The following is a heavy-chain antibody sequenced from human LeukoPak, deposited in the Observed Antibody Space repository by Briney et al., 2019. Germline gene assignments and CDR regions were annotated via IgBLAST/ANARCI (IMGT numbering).Heavy chain of an antibody. V-gene: IGHV1-58*02. CDR1: GFTFSSA. CDR2: IVVGSGNT. Sequence: GASVKVSCKASGFTFSSAMQWVRQARGQRLEWIGWIVVGSGNTNYAQKFQERVTITRDMSTSTAYMELSSLRSEDTAVYYCAADNRTVRGVIIGYYYGMDVWGQGTTATVSS. J-gene: IGHJ6*02. CDR3: AADNRTVRGVIIGYYYGMDV. D-gene: IGHD3-10*01.